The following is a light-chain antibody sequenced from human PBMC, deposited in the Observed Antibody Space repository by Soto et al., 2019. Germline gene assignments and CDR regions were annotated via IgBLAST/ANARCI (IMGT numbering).Light chain of an antibody. V-gene: IGKV3-15*01. Sequence: EIVMTQSPGTLSVSPGERATLSCRASQSVSVNLAWYQQKPGQAPRLLIYGVSTRATVIPARFSGSESGTEFTLTISSLQSEDFAVYCCQQYNDWPFTFGHGTKVDIK. CDR1: QSVSVN. J-gene: IGKJ3*01. CDR2: GVS. CDR3: QQYNDWPFT.